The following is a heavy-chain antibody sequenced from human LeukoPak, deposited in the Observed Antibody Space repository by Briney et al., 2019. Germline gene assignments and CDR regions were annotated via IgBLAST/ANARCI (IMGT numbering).Heavy chain of an antibody. CDR2: IYYIGST. J-gene: IGHJ2*01. CDR3: ARLLASGLGGRNWYFDL. V-gene: IGHV4-59*08. CDR1: GGSISNYY. D-gene: IGHD2-15*01. Sequence: PSETLSLTCTVSGGSISNYYWSWLRQPPGKGLEWIGYIYYIGSTHYNPSLESRVTLSVEMSKNQFSLKLSSVTAADTAVYYCARLLASGLGGRNWYFDLWGRGTLVTVSS.